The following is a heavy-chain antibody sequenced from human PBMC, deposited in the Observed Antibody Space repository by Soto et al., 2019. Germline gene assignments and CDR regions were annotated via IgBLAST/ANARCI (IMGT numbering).Heavy chain of an antibody. D-gene: IGHD3-10*01. J-gene: IGHJ5*01. CDR2: IYWDDDK. V-gene: IGHV2-5*02. Sequence: SGPTLVNPTQTLTLTCTFSGFSLTTTGVGVGWIRQPPGKALEWLALIYWDDDKRHSPSLKSRLTITKDTSKNQVVLTMTNMDPVDTATYYCALRRAGSYYDSWGQGTLVTVSS. CDR3: ALRRAGSYYDS. CDR1: GFSLTTTGVG.